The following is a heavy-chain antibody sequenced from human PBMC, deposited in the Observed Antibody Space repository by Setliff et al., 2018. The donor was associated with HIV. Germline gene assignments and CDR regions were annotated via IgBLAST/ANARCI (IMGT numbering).Heavy chain of an antibody. CDR1: GFTFSSYA. V-gene: IGHV3-23*01. CDR2: ISGSGGST. CDR3: ARLGHCYGGGCNFDTFDV. Sequence: GGSLRLSCAPSGFTFSSYAMSWVRQAPGKGLEWVSGISGSGGSTFYADSVKGRFTISRDDSKNTLYLQMDSLRAEDTAVYYCARLGHCYGGGCNFDTFDVWGQGTMVTVSS. D-gene: IGHD2-15*01. J-gene: IGHJ3*01.